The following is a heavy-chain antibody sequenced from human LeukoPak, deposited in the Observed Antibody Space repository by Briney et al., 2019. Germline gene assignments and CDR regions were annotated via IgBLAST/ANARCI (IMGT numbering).Heavy chain of an antibody. CDR2: IYHSGST. Sequence: SETLSLTCTVSGGSISTYYWNWIRQPPGKGLEWIGYIYHSGSTNYNPSLKSRVTISVDTSKNQFSLKLSSVTAADTAVYYCARGQSSWYWRYYGMDVWGQGTTVTVSS. V-gene: IGHV4-59*12. D-gene: IGHD6-13*01. J-gene: IGHJ6*02. CDR1: GGSISTYY. CDR3: ARGQSSWYWRYYGMDV.